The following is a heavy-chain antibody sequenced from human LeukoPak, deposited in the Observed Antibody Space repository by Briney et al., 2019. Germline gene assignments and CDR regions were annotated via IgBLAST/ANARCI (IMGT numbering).Heavy chain of an antibody. CDR2: IWYDGSDK. J-gene: IGHJ6*02. D-gene: IGHD6-6*01. Sequence: GGSLRLSCAASGFTFSNYGMHWVRQAPDKGLEWVAVIWYDGSDKYYADSVKGRFTISRDNSKKTVFLQMNSLRAEDTAVYYCAKGRAAPYYYYGMDVWGQGTTVTVSS. V-gene: IGHV3-33*06. CDR3: AKGRAAPYYYYGMDV. CDR1: GFTFSNYG.